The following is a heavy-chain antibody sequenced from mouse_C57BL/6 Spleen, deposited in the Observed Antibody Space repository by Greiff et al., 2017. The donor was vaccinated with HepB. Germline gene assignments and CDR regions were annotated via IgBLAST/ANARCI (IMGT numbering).Heavy chain of an antibody. CDR2: INPNNGGT. J-gene: IGHJ3*01. CDR3: ERWGSYPAWFAY. Sequence: VQLQQSGPELVKPGASVKISCKASGYTFTDYYMNWVKQSHGKSLEWIGDINPNNGGTSYNQKFKGKATVTVDKSSSTAYMELSSLTSEDSAVYCCERWGSYPAWFAYWGQGTLVTVSA. D-gene: IGHD1-1*01. V-gene: IGHV1-26*01. CDR1: GYTFTDYY.